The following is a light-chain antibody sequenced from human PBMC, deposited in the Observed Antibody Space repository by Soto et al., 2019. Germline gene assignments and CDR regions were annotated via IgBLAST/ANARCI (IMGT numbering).Light chain of an antibody. CDR2: AAS. J-gene: IGKJ1*01. CDR1: QSISSY. V-gene: IGKV1-39*01. Sequence: IQMTQSPSSLSASVGDRVTITCRASQSISSYLNWYQQKPGKAPKLLIYAASSLQSGVPSRFSGSGSGTDFTLTISSLQPEYFATYYCQQRYSTPRTFGQGTKVDIK. CDR3: QQRYSTPRT.